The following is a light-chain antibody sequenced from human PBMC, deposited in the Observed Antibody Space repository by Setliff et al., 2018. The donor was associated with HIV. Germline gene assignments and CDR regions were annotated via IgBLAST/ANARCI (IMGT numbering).Light chain of an antibody. CDR3: QVWDSSSDHVV. Sequence: QSALTQPASVSGSPGQSITISCTGTRNDVGAYNYVSWYQQHPGKAPKLMIYEVSNRPSGVSNRFSGSISGNTATLAISRVEAGDEADYHCQVWDSSSDHVVFGGGTKVTVL. CDR2: EVS. J-gene: IGLJ2*01. V-gene: IGLV2-14*01. CDR1: RNDVGAYNY.